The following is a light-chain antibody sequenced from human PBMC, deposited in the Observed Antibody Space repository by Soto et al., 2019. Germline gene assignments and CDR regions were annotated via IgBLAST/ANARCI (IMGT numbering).Light chain of an antibody. CDR2: AVT. CDR3: QSFAYSMSGWV. V-gene: IGLV1-40*01. Sequence: QSVLTPPPSVSGAPGQRATISCTGSSSNIGAGYDVHWYQQLRGAAPKLLIAAVTSRPSGVPDRFSGSKSGTSAYLAITGLQAEDEADYYCQSFAYSMSGWVLGGGTLLTVL. CDR1: SSNIGAGYD. J-gene: IGLJ3*02.